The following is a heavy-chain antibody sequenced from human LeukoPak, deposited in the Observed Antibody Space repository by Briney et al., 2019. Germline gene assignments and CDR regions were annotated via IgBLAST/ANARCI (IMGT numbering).Heavy chain of an antibody. V-gene: IGHV5-51*01. D-gene: IGHD6-19*01. Sequence: GESLKISCKGSGYSFTSHWIGWVRQMPGKGLEWMGIIYPGDSETRYSPSFQGQVTMSADKSISTAYLQWSSLKASDTTMYYCARHRSSAWTVDYWGQGTLVTVSS. CDR3: ARHRSSAWTVDY. J-gene: IGHJ4*02. CDR1: GYSFTSHW. CDR2: IYPGDSET.